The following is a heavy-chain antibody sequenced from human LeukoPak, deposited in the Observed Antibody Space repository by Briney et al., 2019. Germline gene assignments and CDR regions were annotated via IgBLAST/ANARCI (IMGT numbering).Heavy chain of an antibody. CDR2: ISGSGGLT. CDR3: ARDALGYCSGGSCSFDY. CDR1: GFTFSSYA. Sequence: PGGSLRLSCAASGFTFSSYAMTWVRQAPGKGLEWVSAISGSGGLTYYADSVKGRFTISRDNAKNSLYLQMNSLRAEDTAVYYCARDALGYCSGGSCSFDYWGQGTLVTVSS. J-gene: IGHJ4*02. V-gene: IGHV3-23*01. D-gene: IGHD2-15*01.